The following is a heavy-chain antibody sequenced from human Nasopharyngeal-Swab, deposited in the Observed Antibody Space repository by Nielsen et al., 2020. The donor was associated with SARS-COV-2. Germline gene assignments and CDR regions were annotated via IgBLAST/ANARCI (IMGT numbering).Heavy chain of an antibody. V-gene: IGHV4-61*01. CDR1: GGSVSSGSYY. Sequence: SETLSLTCTVSGGSVSSGSYYWSWIRQPPGKGLEWIGYMYYSGSTNYNPSLKSRVTISVDTSKNQFSLKLSSVTAADTAVYYCARDIGAAALAPWRGHYGMDVWGQGTTVTVSS. D-gene: IGHD3-10*01. J-gene: IGHJ6*02. CDR2: MYYSGST. CDR3: ARDIGAAALAPWRGHYGMDV.